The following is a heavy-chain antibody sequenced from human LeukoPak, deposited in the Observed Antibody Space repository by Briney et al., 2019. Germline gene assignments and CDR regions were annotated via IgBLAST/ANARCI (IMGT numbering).Heavy chain of an antibody. CDR2: IIPIFGTA. CDR3: ARGLTPGSPNAFDI. CDR1: GYTLTELS. J-gene: IGHJ3*02. D-gene: IGHD4-17*01. V-gene: IGHV1-69*13. Sequence: SVKVSCKVSGYTLTELSMHWVRQAPGQGLEWMGGIIPIFGTANYAQKFQGRVTITADESTSTAYMELSSLRSEDTAVYYCARGLTPGSPNAFDIWGQGTMVTVSS.